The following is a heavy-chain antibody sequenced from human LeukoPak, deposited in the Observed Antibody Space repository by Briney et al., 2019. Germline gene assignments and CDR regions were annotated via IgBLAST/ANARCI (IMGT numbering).Heavy chain of an antibody. CDR2: ISSSSSYI. V-gene: IGHV3-21*01. Sequence: GGSLRLSCAASGFTFSSYSMNWVRQAPGKGLEWVSSISSSSSYIYYADSVKGRFTISRDNAKNSLYLQMNSLRAEDTAVYYCAREPIHMVADYYFDYWGQGTLVTVSS. J-gene: IGHJ4*02. CDR1: GFTFSSYS. CDR3: AREPIHMVADYYFDY. D-gene: IGHD5-12*01.